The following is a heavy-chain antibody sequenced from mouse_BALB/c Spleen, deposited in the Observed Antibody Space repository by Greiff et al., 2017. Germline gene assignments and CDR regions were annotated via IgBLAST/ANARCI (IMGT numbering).Heavy chain of an antibody. D-gene: IGHD2-13*01. J-gene: IGHJ3*01. CDR3: ARPLYYVDGGFAY. CDR1: GFAFSSYY. Sequence: EVMLVESGGGLVKPGGSLKLSCAASGFAFSSYYMSWVRQTPEKRLEWVATISSGGGSTYYPDTVKGRFTISRDNAKNTLYLQMSSLKSEDTAMYYCARPLYYVDGGFAYWGQGTLVTVAA. V-gene: IGHV5-12-1*01. CDR2: ISSGGGST.